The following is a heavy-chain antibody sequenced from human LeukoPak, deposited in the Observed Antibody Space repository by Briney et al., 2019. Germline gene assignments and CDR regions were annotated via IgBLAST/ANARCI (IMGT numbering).Heavy chain of an antibody. V-gene: IGHV4-39*07. J-gene: IGHJ4*02. Sequence: SETLSLTCTVSGGSISSSSYYWSWVRQPPGKGLEWIGEINHSGSTNYNPSLKSRVTISVDTSKNQFSLKLSSVTAADTAVYYCARTVYCSSTSCYSNYFDYWGQGTLVTVSS. CDR3: ARTVYCSSTSCYSNYFDY. D-gene: IGHD2-2*01. CDR1: GGSISSSSYY. CDR2: INHSGST.